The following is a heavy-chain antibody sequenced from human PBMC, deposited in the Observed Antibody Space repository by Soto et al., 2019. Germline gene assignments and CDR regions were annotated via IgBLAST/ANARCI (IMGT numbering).Heavy chain of an antibody. Sequence: GSLRLSCAASGFIFKMYWMHWVRQSPGKGLVWISRIYNDGTYSDYADSVRGRFTISRDNAKNSLYLQMNSLRAEDTAVYYCARDLVVVNNWFDPWGQGTLVTVSS. CDR2: IYNDGTYS. V-gene: IGHV3-74*01. CDR3: ARDLVVVNNWFDP. CDR1: GFIFKMYW. J-gene: IGHJ5*02. D-gene: IGHD3-22*01.